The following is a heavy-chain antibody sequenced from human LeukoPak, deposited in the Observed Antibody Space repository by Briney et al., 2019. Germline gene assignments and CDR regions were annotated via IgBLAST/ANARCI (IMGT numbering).Heavy chain of an antibody. CDR2: IYTSGST. CDR1: GGSISSYN. CDR3: ARDSESLTGDSYEYYFDY. J-gene: IGHJ4*02. Sequence: SETLSLTCTVSGGSISSYNWSWIRQPAGKGLEWIGRIYTSGSTNYNPSLKSRVTISVDTSKNQFSLKLSSVTAADTAVYYCARDSESLTGDSYEYYFDYWGQGTLVTVSS. D-gene: IGHD2-21*02. V-gene: IGHV4-4*07.